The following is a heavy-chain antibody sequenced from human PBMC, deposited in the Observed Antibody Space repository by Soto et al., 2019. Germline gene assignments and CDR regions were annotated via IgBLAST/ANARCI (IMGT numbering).Heavy chain of an antibody. CDR1: GYTFTSYG. V-gene: IGHV1-18*01. J-gene: IGHJ4*02. CDR2: ISAYNGNT. Sequence: GASVKVSCKASGYTFTSYGISWVRQAPGQGLERMGWISAYNGNTNYAQKLQGRVTMTTDTSTSTAYMELRSLRSDDTAVYYCARDNLAYDFWSGYYSGDYWGQGTLVTVSS. CDR3: ARDNLAYDFWSGYYSGDY. D-gene: IGHD3-3*01.